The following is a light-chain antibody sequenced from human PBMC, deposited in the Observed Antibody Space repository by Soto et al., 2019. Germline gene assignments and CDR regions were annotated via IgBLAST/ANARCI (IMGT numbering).Light chain of an antibody. Sequence: QSVLTQPPSVSGAPGQRVTISCTGSSSNIGAGYDVHWYQQHPGTAPKLLIYGNSNRPSGVPDRFSGSKSGTSASLAITGLQAEDEADYYCRSSDRSLSGWVFGGGTKLTVL. J-gene: IGLJ3*02. CDR2: GNS. CDR3: RSSDRSLSGWV. V-gene: IGLV1-40*01. CDR1: SSNIGAGYD.